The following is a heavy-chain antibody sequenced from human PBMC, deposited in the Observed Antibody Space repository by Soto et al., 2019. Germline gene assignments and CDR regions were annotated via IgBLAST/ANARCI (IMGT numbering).Heavy chain of an antibody. CDR2: ISSSSSTI. J-gene: IGHJ4*02. CDR3: ARAQQQLGAWKNSISKFDY. V-gene: IGHV3-48*01. Sequence: GGSLRLSCAASGFTFSSYSMNWVRQAPGKGLEWVSYISSSSSTIYYADSVKGRFTISRDNAKNSLYLQMNSLRAEDTAVYYCARAQQQLGAWKNSISKFDYWGQGTRVTVSS. CDR1: GFTFSSYS. D-gene: IGHD6-13*01.